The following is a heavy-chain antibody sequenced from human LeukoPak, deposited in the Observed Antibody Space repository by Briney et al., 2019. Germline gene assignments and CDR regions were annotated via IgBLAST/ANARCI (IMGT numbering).Heavy chain of an antibody. CDR2: IYSGGTT. J-gene: IGHJ4*02. V-gene: IGHV3-53*01. Sequence: GGSLRLSCAASGLTVSSNYMSWVRRAPGKGLEWVSIIYSGGTTYYADSVKGRFTISRDNSGNTLYLQMNSLRAEDTAVYYCARGGYSSSYYFDYWGQGTLVTVSS. D-gene: IGHD6-13*01. CDR1: GLTVSSNY. CDR3: ARGGYSSSYYFDY.